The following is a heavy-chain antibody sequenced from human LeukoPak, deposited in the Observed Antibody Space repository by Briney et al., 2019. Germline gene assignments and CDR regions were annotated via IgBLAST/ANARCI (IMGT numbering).Heavy chain of an antibody. V-gene: IGHV4-39*01. CDR3: AIGYCGSTSCYEEYYFDY. CDR2: IYYSGST. J-gene: IGHJ4*02. CDR1: GGSISSSSYY. Sequence: PSETLSLTCTVSGGSISSSSYYWGWIRQPPGKGLEWIGSIYYSGSTYYNPSLKSRVTISVDTSKNQFSLKLSSVTAADTAVYYCAIGYCGSTSCYEEYYFDYWGQGTLVTVSS. D-gene: IGHD2-2*01.